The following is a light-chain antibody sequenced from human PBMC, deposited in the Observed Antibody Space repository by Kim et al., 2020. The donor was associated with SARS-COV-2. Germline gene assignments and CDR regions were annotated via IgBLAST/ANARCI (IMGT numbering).Light chain of an antibody. V-gene: IGLV1-47*01. J-gene: IGLJ3*02. CDR3: AAWDDSLSGWV. Sequence: GQRVTISCSGSSSNIGRNYVYWYQQLTGTAPRLLIHRNNQRPSGVPDRFSGSKSGTSASLAISGLRSEDEADYYCAAWDDSLSGWVFGGGTMLTVL. CDR1: SSNIGRNY. CDR2: RNN.